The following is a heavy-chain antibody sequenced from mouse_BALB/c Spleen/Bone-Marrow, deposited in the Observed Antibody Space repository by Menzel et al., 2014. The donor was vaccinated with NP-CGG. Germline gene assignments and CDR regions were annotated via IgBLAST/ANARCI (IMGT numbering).Heavy chain of an antibody. J-gene: IGHJ2*01. CDR1: GFTFSSFG. Sequence: EVQRVESGGGLVQPGGSRKLSCAASGFTFSSFGMHWVRQAPEKGLEWVAYISSGSSPIFYSDTVKGRFTISRDNPKNILFLQMTSLRSEDTAIYYCARGGNWEDFDYWGQGTTLTVSS. V-gene: IGHV5-17*02. D-gene: IGHD4-1*01. CDR2: ISSGSSPI. CDR3: ARGGNWEDFDY.